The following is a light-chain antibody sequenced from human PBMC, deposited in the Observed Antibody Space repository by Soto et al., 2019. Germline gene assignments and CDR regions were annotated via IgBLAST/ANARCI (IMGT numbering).Light chain of an antibody. Sequence: QSVLTQPPSASGSPGQSVTISCTGTSSDVGGYNYVSWYQQHPGKAPKLMIYEVSKRPSGVPDRFSGSKSGNTASLTVSGLQAEDEADYYCSSYAGSNTFEVFGPGTKVTVL. CDR1: SSDVGGYNY. J-gene: IGLJ1*01. V-gene: IGLV2-8*01. CDR3: SSYAGSNTFEV. CDR2: EVS.